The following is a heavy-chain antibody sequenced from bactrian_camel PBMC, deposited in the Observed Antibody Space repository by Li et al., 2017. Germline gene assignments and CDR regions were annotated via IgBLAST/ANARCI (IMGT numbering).Heavy chain of an antibody. Sequence: QLVESGGGSVQAGGSLRLTCAASGLAGTTYYMAWFRQAPGKEREAVAAISTGGAGSTYYADSLKGRFTIAQDDAKNILYLQMNSLKIEDTAVYYCALGSSRQATMTARGKGTQVTVS. V-gene: IGHV3S28*01. D-gene: IGHD3*01. CDR1: GLAGTTYY. CDR2: ISTGGAGST. J-gene: IGHJ4*01.